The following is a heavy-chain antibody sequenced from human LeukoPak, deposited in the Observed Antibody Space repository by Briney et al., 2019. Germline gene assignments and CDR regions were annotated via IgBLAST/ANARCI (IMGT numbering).Heavy chain of an antibody. D-gene: IGHD5-18*01. CDR1: GFTFSTYW. V-gene: IGHV3-7*01. Sequence: GGSLRLSCAASGFTFSTYWMTWVRQAPEKGLEWVANTKPDGSETYYLDSARGRFTISRDNAKNSLYLQMNSLRAEDTAVYYCARGYSYGWYYYYYGMDVWGQGTTVTVSS. CDR3: ARGYSYGWYYYYYGMDV. J-gene: IGHJ6*02. CDR2: TKPDGSET.